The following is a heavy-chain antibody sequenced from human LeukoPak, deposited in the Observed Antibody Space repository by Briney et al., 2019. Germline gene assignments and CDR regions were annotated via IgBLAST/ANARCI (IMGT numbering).Heavy chain of an antibody. V-gene: IGHV1-69*04. Sequence: SVKVSCKASGGTFSSYAISWVRQAPGQGLEWMGRIIPILGIANYAQKFQGRVTITADKSTSTAYMELSSLRSEDTAVYYCASSDFWSGYPPNYGMDVWGQGTTVTVSS. CDR3: ASSDFWSGYPPNYGMDV. CDR1: GGTFSSYA. J-gene: IGHJ6*02. D-gene: IGHD3-3*01. CDR2: IIPILGIA.